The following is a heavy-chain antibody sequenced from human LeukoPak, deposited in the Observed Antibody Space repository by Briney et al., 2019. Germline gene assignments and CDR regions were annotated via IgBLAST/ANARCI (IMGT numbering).Heavy chain of an antibody. CDR3: ARDRLATIDY. J-gene: IGHJ4*02. V-gene: IGHV6-1*01. Sequence: SQTLSLTCVISGDSVSSNSAAWNCIRQSPSRGLEWLGRTYYRSKWYNDYAVSVKSRITINPDTSKNQVSLQLNSVTTEDTAVYYCARDRLATIDYWGQGTLVTVSS. CDR2: TYYRSKWYN. CDR1: GDSVSSNSAA. D-gene: IGHD5-12*01.